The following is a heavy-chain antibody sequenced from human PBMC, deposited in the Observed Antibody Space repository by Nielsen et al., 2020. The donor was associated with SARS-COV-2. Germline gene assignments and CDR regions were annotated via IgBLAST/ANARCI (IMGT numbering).Heavy chain of an antibody. CDR1: GYTFTSCA. Sequence: ASVKVSCKASGYTFTSCAMHWVRQAPGQRLEWMGWINAGNGNTKYSQKFQGRVTITRDTSASTAYMELSSLRSEDTAVYYCARDFYYGSGSYYNHPDYWGQGTLVTVSS. CDR3: ARDFYYGSGSYYNHPDY. V-gene: IGHV1-3*01. D-gene: IGHD3-10*01. J-gene: IGHJ4*02. CDR2: INAGNGNT.